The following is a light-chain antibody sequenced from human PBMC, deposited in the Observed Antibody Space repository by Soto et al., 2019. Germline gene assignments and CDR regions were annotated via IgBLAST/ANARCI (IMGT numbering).Light chain of an antibody. CDR3: TSYTSFSTWV. CDR2: EVT. CDR1: SSDIGGYDY. J-gene: IGLJ3*02. V-gene: IGLV2-14*01. Sequence: QSALTQPASVSGSPRQSITISCTGSSSDIGGYDYVSWYQQYSGKAPKLMIYEVTYRPSGVSNRFSGSKSGNTASLTISGLQAEDEADYYCTSYTSFSTWVFGGGTKLTVL.